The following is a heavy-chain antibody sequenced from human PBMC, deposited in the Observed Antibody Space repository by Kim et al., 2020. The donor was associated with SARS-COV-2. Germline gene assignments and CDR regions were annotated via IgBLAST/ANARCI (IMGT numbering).Heavy chain of an antibody. V-gene: IGHV4-59*01. Sequence: PSLKSRVTITVDTSKNRFSLKLSAVTAADTAAYYCAAEYCSSTSCFSVRGQGTLVTVSS. D-gene: IGHD2-2*01. J-gene: IGHJ4*02. CDR3: AAEYCSSTSCFSV.